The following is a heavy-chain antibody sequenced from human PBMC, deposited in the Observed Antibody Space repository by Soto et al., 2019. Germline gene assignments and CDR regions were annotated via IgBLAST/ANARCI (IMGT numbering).Heavy chain of an antibody. Sequence: QVQLVESGGGVVQPGRSLRLSCAASGFTFSNYAMHWVRQAPGKGLEWVALISYDGSNKPYADSVKGRFTISRDNSRNTLYLQMNSLRAEDTAVYYCARESGLREVHDYVDYWGQGTLVTVSS. CDR2: ISYDGSNK. V-gene: IGHV3-30-3*01. CDR1: GFTFSNYA. J-gene: IGHJ4*02. CDR3: ARESGLREVHDYVDY.